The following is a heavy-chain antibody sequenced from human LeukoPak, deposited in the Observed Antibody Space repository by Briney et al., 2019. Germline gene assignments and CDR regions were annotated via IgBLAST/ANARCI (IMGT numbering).Heavy chain of an antibody. CDR1: GGSFSGFY. J-gene: IGHJ4*02. V-gene: IGHV4-34*01. CDR2: INHSGST. Sequence: SETLSLTCAVYGGSFSGFYWSWIRQPPGKGLEWIGEINHSGSTNYNPSLKSRVTISVDTSKNQFSLKLSSVTAADTAVYYCARFKRAGGWSYFDYWGQGTLVTVSS. D-gene: IGHD6-19*01. CDR3: ARFKRAGGWSYFDY.